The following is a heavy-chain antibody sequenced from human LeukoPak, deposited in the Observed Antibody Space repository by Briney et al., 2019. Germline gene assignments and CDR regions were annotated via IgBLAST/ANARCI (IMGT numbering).Heavy chain of an antibody. J-gene: IGHJ6*04. CDR1: GFTFNDYY. D-gene: IGHD3-10*02. V-gene: IGHV3-11*04. Sequence: GGSLRLSCAASGFTFNDYYMSWIRQAPGEGLEWISYISGSGDRIYYADSVKGRFTISRDNAKNSLYLQMNSLRAEDTAVYYCAELGITMIGGVWGKGTTVTISS. CDR2: ISGSGDRI. CDR3: AELGITMIGGV.